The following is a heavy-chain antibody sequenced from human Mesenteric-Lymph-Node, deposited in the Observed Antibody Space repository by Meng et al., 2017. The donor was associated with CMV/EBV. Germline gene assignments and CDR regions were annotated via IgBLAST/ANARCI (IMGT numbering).Heavy chain of an antibody. V-gene: IGHV3-9*01. CDR1: GFTFDDYA. Sequence: SLKISCAASGFTFDDYAVHWVRQAPGKGLEWVSGISWNSGGIAYADSVKGRFTISRDNAKNSLYLQMNSLRVEDTALYYCAKDGSRGLVRATPNFDYWGQGTLVTVSS. CDR3: AKDGSRGLVRATPNFDY. D-gene: IGHD1-26*01. CDR2: ISWNSGGI. J-gene: IGHJ4*02.